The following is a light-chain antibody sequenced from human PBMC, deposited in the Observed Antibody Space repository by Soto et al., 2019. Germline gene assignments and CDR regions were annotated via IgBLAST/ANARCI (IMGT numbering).Light chain of an antibody. J-gene: IGLJ1*01. CDR2: QVS. V-gene: IGLV2-14*01. CDR3: CSYTSSSPYV. Sequence: QSALTQPASVSGSPGQSITISCTGTSSDLGGYNFVSWYQHHPGKAPKLMIYQVSHRPSGVSNRFSGSKSGNTASLTISGLQAEDEADYYCCSYTSSSPYVFGTGTKLTVL. CDR1: SSDLGGYNF.